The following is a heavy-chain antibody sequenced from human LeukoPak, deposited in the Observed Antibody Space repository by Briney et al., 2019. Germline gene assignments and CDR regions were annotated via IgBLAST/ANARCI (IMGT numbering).Heavy chain of an antibody. CDR3: ARIHRGYTWGDAFDI. CDR2: IKEDGSEK. V-gene: IGHV3-7*01. Sequence: PGGSLRLSCAASGFTFSSYSMNWVRQAPGKGLEWVANIKEDGSEKYYEDSVKGRFTISRDNAKNSLYLQMNSLRAEDTAVYYCARIHRGYTWGDAFDIWGQGTMVTVSS. J-gene: IGHJ3*02. CDR1: GFTFSSYS. D-gene: IGHD5-12*01.